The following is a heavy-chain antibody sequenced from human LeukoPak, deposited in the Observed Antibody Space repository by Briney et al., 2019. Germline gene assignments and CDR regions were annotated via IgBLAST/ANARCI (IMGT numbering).Heavy chain of an antibody. D-gene: IGHD2-15*01. CDR2: VYYSEST. CDR3: ARDRHMTYLED. J-gene: IGHJ4*02. CDR1: GGSISSCY. Sequence: SETLSLTCTVSGGSISSCYWSWIRHPPGKGLEWIGYVYYSESTNYNPSLKSRVTISVDTSKNQFSLKLSSVTAADTAVYYCARDRHMTYLEDWGQGTLVTVSS. V-gene: IGHV4-59*01.